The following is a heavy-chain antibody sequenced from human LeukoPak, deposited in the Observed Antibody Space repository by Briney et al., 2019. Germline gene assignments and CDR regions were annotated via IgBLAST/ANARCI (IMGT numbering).Heavy chain of an antibody. CDR1: GYTFTNYY. J-gene: IGHJ4*02. Sequence: ASVKVSCKASGYTFTNYYMHWVRQAPGQGLEWMGIVNPSGGSTTYAQKFQGRVSMTRDTSTSTAYMELSSLRSEDTAVYYCARDQYYYDSSGFDWGQGTLVTVSS. V-gene: IGHV1-46*01. D-gene: IGHD3-22*01. CDR2: VNPSGGST. CDR3: ARDQYYYDSSGFD.